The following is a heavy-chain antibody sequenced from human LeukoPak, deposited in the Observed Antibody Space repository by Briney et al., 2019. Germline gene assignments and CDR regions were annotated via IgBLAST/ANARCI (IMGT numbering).Heavy chain of an antibody. CDR1: GDSVTSDNFY. CDR3: ARQPLITMVRGVITTTYYYYYMDV. D-gene: IGHD3-10*01. CDR2: VYRSGSA. V-gene: IGHV4-39*01. J-gene: IGHJ6*03. Sequence: SETLSLTCNVSGDSVTSDNFYWAWIRQPPGKGPEWIGTVYRSGSAYHNPSLKSRVTISVDTSKNQFSLKVSSVTAADTAVYYCARQPLITMVRGVITTTYYYYYMDVWGKGTTVTISS.